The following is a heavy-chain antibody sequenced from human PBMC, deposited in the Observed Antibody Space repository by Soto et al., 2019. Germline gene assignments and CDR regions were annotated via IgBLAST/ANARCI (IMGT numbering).Heavy chain of an antibody. CDR1: GYTFTSYS. J-gene: IGHJ4*02. Sequence: ASVKVSCKASGYTFTSYSMQWVRQAPGQRLEWMGWINAGNGNTKYSQKFQGRVTMTTDTSTSTAYMELRSLRSDDTAVYYCARDLGPSPHVDWGQGTLVTVSS. CDR2: INAGNGNT. V-gene: IGHV1-3*01. CDR3: ARDLGPSPHVD.